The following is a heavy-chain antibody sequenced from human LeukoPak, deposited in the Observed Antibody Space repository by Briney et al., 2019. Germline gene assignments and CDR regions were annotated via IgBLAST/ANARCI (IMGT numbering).Heavy chain of an antibody. CDR3: ATIQWLVRFDY. Sequence: ASVKVSCKASGYTFTSYDINWVRQATGQGLEWTGWMNPNSGNTGYAQKFQGRVTMTEDTSTDTAYMELSSLRSEDTAVYYCATIQWLVRFDYWGQGTLVTVSS. V-gene: IGHV1-8*01. CDR1: GYTFTSYD. CDR2: MNPNSGNT. J-gene: IGHJ4*02. D-gene: IGHD6-19*01.